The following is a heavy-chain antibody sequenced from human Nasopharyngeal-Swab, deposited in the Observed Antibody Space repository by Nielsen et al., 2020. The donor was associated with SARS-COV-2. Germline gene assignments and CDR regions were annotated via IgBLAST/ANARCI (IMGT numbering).Heavy chain of an antibody. V-gene: IGHV3-23*01. CDR1: GFTFNSYA. D-gene: IGHD2-21*01. CDR2: ISGSGDTT. Sequence: GRSLRLSCAPSGFTFNSYAMSWVRQAPGKGLEWVSIISGSGDTTYYADSVKDRFTISRDNSKNTLYLQTNSLRVEDTAVYYCAKAPYLRGLDVWGQGTTVTVSS. CDR3: AKAPYLRGLDV. J-gene: IGHJ6*02.